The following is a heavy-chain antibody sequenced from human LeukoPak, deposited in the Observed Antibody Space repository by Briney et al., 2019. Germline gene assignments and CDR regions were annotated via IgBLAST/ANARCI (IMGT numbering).Heavy chain of an antibody. CDR1: GGSFSGYY. J-gene: IGHJ6*02. CDR3: ARDRQYFDWLLDYYYYHGMDV. V-gene: IGHV4-34*01. Sequence: SETLSLTCAVYGGSFSGYYWSWIRQPPGKGLEWIGEINHSGSTNYNPSLKSRVTISVDTSKNQFSLKLSSVTAADTAVYYCARDRQYFDWLLDYYYYHGMDVWGQGTTVTVSS. D-gene: IGHD3-9*01. CDR2: INHSGST.